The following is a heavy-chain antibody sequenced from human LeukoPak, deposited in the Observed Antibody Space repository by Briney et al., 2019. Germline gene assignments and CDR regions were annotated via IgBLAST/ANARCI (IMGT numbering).Heavy chain of an antibody. V-gene: IGHV3-7*01. CDR1: GFTFSTYW. CDR2: IRPDGREK. CDR3: ASNRYG. D-gene: IGHD1-14*01. Sequence: GGSLRLSCAASGFTFSTYWMNWVRQAPGKGLEWVANIRPDGREKFYVDSVKGRFSISRDNAKNSLYLQMNSLRAEDTAAYYCASNRYGRGQETLVTVPS. J-gene: IGHJ4*02.